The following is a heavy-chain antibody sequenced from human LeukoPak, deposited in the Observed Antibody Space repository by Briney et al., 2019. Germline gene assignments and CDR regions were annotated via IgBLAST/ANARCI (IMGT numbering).Heavy chain of an antibody. V-gene: IGHV4-59*01. J-gene: IGHJ3*02. CDR2: IYYSGST. CDR3: ATEHTIANAFDI. Sequence: SETLSLTCTVSGGSISSYYWSWIRQPPGKGLEWIGYIYYSGSTNYNPSLKSRVTISVDTSKNQFSLKLSSVTAADTAVYYCATEHTIANAFDIWGQGTMVTVSS. D-gene: IGHD3-3*01. CDR1: GGSISSYY.